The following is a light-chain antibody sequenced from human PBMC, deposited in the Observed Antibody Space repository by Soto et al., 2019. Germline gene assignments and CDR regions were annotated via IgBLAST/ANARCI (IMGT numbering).Light chain of an antibody. CDR1: QGVTGY. CDR3: QQRSNWPGT. V-gene: IGKV1-9*01. CDR2: AAS. Sequence: DIQLTQSPSFLSASVGDSVTITCRASQGVTGYVAWYQQKPGKAPNLLIYAASTLQSGVPSRFSGSGSGTEFTLTISSLQPEDFAVYYCQQRSNWPGTFGQGTKLEIK. J-gene: IGKJ2*01.